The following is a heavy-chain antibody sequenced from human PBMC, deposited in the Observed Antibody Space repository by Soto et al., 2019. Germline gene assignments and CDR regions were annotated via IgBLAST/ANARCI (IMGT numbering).Heavy chain of an antibody. J-gene: IGHJ4*02. CDR3: ASSPCSCTSCYPLY. V-gene: IGHV3-30-3*01. CDR1: GFTFSSYT. D-gene: IGHD2-2*01. Sequence: PGGSLRLSCAASGFTFSSYTMHWVRQAPGKGLEWVAVISYDGSNKYYADSVKGRFTISRDNSKNTLYLQMNSLRAEDTAVYYCASSPCSCTSCYPLYWGQGTLVTVSS. CDR2: ISYDGSNK.